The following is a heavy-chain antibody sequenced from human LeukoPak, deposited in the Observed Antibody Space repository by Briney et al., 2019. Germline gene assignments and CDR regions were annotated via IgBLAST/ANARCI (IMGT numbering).Heavy chain of an antibody. D-gene: IGHD6-19*01. V-gene: IGHV3-21*04. CDR3: AKEFSGGWSFDY. J-gene: IGHJ4*02. Sequence: GGSLRLSCTASGFTFTSYTMSWVRQAPGRGLEWVSSISTTSTYIYYADSVKGRFPISRDNAKNSLFLQMNSLRAEDTAVYYCAKEFSGGWSFDYWGQGTLVTVSS. CDR2: ISTTSTYI. CDR1: GFTFTSYT.